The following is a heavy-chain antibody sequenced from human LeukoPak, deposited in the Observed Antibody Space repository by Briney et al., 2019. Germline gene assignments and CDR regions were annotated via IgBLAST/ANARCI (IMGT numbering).Heavy chain of an antibody. V-gene: IGHV3-48*04. J-gene: IGHJ4*02. Sequence: GRSLRLSCAASGFTFSSYGMHWVRQAPGKGLEWVSYISSSGSTIYYADSVKGRFTISRDNAKNSLYLQMNSLRAEDTAVYYCARRLIAARLFDYWGQGTLVTVSS. CDR2: ISSSGSTI. CDR3: ARRLIAARLFDY. CDR1: GFTFSSYG. D-gene: IGHD6-6*01.